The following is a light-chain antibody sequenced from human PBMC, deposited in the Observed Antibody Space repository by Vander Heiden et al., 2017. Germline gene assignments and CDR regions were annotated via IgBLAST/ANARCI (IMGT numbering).Light chain of an antibody. CDR2: DAS. J-gene: IGLJ3*02. Sequence: QSALTQPASVSGSPGQSITISCTGTSSDTGDYNSVSWYQQRPDKAPKLIIFDASHRPAGVSDRYSASKSGNTASLTISGLQAEDEADYYCSSHTGRTTPLFGGGTKLTVL. V-gene: IGLV2-14*03. CDR1: SSDTGDYNS. CDR3: SSHTGRTTPL.